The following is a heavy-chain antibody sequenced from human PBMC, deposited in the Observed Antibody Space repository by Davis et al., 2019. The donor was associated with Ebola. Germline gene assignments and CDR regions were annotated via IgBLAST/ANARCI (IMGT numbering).Heavy chain of an antibody. CDR2: INHSGST. CDR3: ASSGISHFFYYGLDV. D-gene: IGHD3-3*02. V-gene: IGHV4-34*01. J-gene: IGHJ6*02. Sequence: MPSETLSLTCAVYGGSFSGYYWSWIRQPPGKGLEWIGEINHSGSTNYNPSLKSRVTISVDTSKNQFSLKLRSVTAADTAVYFCASSGISHFFYYGLDVWGQGTTVTVSS. CDR1: GGSFSGYY.